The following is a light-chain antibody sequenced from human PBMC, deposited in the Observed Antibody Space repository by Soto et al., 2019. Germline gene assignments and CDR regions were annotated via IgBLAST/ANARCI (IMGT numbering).Light chain of an antibody. CDR2: AAS. J-gene: IGKJ4*01. Sequence: EIVMTQSPATLSVSQGERATLSCRATESVSNNLAWYQQKPGQAPTLLIFAASTRATGIPARFSGSGSGTDFTLTISSLHSEDFAVYYCQQYNKWPLTFGGGTKVEIK. CDR3: QQYNKWPLT. CDR1: ESVSNN. V-gene: IGKV3-15*01.